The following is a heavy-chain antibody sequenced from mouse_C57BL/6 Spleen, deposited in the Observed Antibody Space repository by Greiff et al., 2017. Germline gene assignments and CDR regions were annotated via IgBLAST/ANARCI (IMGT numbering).Heavy chain of an antibody. Sequence: EVKLMESGGGLVQPKGSLKLSCAASGFSFNTYAMNWVRQAPGKGLEWVARIRSKSNNYATYYADSVKDRFTISRDDSESMLYLQMNNLKTEDTAMYYCVRHEGASYEGFAYWGQGTLVTVSA. CDR2: IRSKSNNYAT. D-gene: IGHD1-1*01. V-gene: IGHV10-1*01. CDR1: GFSFNTYA. CDR3: VRHEGASYEGFAY. J-gene: IGHJ3*01.